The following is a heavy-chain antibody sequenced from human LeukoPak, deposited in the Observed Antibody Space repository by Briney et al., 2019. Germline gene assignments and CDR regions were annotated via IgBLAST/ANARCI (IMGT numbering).Heavy chain of an antibody. D-gene: IGHD2-21*02. J-gene: IGHJ4*02. V-gene: IGHV3-30*18. CDR3: AKERIVVVTATGFDY. CDR1: GFTFSSYV. CDR2: ISYDGSNK. Sequence: PGRSLRLSCASSGFTFSSYVMHCVRQAPGKGLEWVAVISYDGSNKYYADSVQGRFTISRDNSKNTLYLQMNSLRAEDTAVYYCAKERIVVVTATGFDYWGQGTLVTVSS.